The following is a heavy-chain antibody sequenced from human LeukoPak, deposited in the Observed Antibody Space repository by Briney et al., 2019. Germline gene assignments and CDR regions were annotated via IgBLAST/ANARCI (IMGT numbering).Heavy chain of an antibody. D-gene: IGHD3-10*01. CDR1: GFTVSSHY. Sequence: GGSLRLSCAASGFTVSSHYMAWVRQPPGKGLEWVSIIFGGGGTYYAGSVRGRFTISRDNSQNTLFLQMNSLGDEDTAVYYCASWPGAWYGEDYWGQGTRVTVSS. CDR3: ASWPGAWYGEDY. CDR2: IFGGGGT. V-gene: IGHV3-53*01. J-gene: IGHJ4*02.